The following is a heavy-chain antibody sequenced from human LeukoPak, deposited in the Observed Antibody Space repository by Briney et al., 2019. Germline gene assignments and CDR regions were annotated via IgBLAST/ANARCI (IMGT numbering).Heavy chain of an antibody. CDR2: ISGSGVTT. V-gene: IGHV3-23*01. J-gene: IGHJ4*02. D-gene: IGHD6-19*01. CDR3: AKSRTGWGPFDY. CDR1: GFTISSCA. Sequence: GGSLRLSCAASGFTISSCAMSWVRQAPGKGLEWVSGISGSGVTTYYADSVKGRFTISGDNSKNTLYLQMNSLRAEDTAVYYCAKSRTGWGPFDYRGQGTLVTVSS.